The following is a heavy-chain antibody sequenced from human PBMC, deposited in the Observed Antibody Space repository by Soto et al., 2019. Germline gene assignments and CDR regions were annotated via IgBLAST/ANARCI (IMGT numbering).Heavy chain of an antibody. CDR3: ASVRTDYGGNSLDAFDI. V-gene: IGHV1-46*01. Sequence: GASVKVSCKASGYTFTSYYMHWVRQAPGQGFEWMGIINPSGGSTSYAQKFQGRVTMTRDTSTSTVYMELSSLRSEDTAVYYCASVRTDYGGNSLDAFDIWGQGTMVTVSS. CDR1: GYTFTSYY. CDR2: INPSGGST. J-gene: IGHJ3*02. D-gene: IGHD4-17*01.